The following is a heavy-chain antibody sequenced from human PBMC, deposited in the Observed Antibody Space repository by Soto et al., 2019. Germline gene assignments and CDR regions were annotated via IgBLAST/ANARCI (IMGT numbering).Heavy chain of an antibody. V-gene: IGHV3-30*04. CDR2: VSHDGKTE. Sequence: QVQLVESDGGVVQPGRSLRLSCAASGFTFSSYAMHWVRQAPGKGLEWVAVVSHDGKTEYHAASVKGRFTISRDTSANILSLQMNSLRDEDTAVYYCGREPYISGHYSGGCDVWGQGTMVTVSS. J-gene: IGHJ3*01. CDR1: GFTFSSYA. D-gene: IGHD3-22*01. CDR3: GREPYISGHYSGGCDV.